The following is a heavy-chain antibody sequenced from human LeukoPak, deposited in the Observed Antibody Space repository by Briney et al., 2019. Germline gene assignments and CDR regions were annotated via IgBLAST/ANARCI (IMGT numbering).Heavy chain of an antibody. D-gene: IGHD4-17*01. Sequence: GASVKVSCKASGYSFSIYGITWARQAPGQGLEYLGWISASDGTTNYAQKVQDRVTMTTDTSTSTAYLELRSLRSEDTAVYYCARCGAAVTTHFSHCGQGTLVTVSS. CDR3: ARCGAAVTTHFSH. CDR1: GYSFSIYG. CDR2: ISASDGTT. V-gene: IGHV1-18*01. J-gene: IGHJ4*02.